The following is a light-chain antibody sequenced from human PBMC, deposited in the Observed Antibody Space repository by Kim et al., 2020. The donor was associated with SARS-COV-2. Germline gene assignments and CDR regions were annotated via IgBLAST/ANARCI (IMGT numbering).Light chain of an antibody. Sequence: APGQTASITCGGTNIESKSVHWYQQKPGQAPVLVIYYDSDRPSGIPERFSGSNSGNTATLIISRVEDGDEADYYCQVWDISSDHPVFGGGTQLTVL. V-gene: IGLV3-21*04. CDR1: NIESKS. J-gene: IGLJ2*01. CDR3: QVWDISSDHPV. CDR2: YDS.